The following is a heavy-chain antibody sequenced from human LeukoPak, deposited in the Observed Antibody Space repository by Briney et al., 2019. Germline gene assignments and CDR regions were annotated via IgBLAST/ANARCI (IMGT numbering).Heavy chain of an antibody. Sequence: SETLSLTCAVDGGSVSGYYWHWIRQPPGKGLEWIGEINHSGSTNYNPSLKSRVTLSLDTSKNQFSLKLSSVTAADTAVYYCARETASGTAATYWGQGTLVTVSS. J-gene: IGHJ4*02. CDR3: ARETASGTAATY. CDR2: INHSGST. D-gene: IGHD6-13*01. CDR1: GGSVSGYY. V-gene: IGHV4-34*01.